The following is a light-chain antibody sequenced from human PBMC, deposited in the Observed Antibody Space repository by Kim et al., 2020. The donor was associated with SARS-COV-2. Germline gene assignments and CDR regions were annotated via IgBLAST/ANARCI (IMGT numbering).Light chain of an antibody. V-gene: IGKV1-5*01. CDR2: GAS. CDR3: LQYKLYPLS. J-gene: IGKJ4*01. CDR1: QTITRW. Sequence: ASVGDIVSITYPGCQTITRWLAWYRQKLGKAPELLFYGASTLRSGVPSRFSGSGSGTEFTLTISGLQPGDFATFFCLQYKLYPLSFGGWTKVDI.